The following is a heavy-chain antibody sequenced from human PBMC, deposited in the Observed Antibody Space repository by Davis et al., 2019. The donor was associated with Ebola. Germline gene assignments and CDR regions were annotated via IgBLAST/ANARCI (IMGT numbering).Heavy chain of an antibody. J-gene: IGHJ5*02. CDR2: MNPNSGNT. Sequence: AASVKVSCKASGYTFTSYDINWVRQATGQGLEWMGWMNPNSGNTGYAQKFQGRVTMTRNTSISTAYMELSSLRSEETAVDYCARGFIYCSSTSCYDWFDPWGQGTLVTVSS. CDR3: ARGFIYCSSTSCYDWFDP. CDR1: GYTFTSYD. D-gene: IGHD2-2*01. V-gene: IGHV1-8*01.